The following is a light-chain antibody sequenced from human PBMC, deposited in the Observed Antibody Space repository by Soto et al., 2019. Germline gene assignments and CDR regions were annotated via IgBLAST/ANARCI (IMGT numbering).Light chain of an antibody. J-gene: IGLJ1*01. CDR2: EVT. CDR1: SSDVGGYNY. CDR3: SSYTSNSNPYV. V-gene: IGLV2-14*01. Sequence: SALTHPASVSGSPGQSITISCTGTSSDVGGYNYVSWYQLHPGKAPKLMISEVTNRPSGVSSRFSGSKSGNTASLTISGLQADDEADYYCSSYTSNSNPYVFGTGTKVTVL.